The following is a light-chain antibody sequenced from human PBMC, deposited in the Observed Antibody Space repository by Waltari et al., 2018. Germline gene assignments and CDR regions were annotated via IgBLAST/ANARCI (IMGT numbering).Light chain of an antibody. CDR1: SSNIGAGYD. CDR3: QSYDSSLSGSI. Sequence: QSALTQPPSLSGAPGQRVTISSTGTSSNIGAGYDVHWYQLLPGTAPKLLIYGNSNRPSGVPDRFSGSKSGTSASLAITGLQAEDEADYYCQSYDSSLSGSIFGGGTKLTVL. J-gene: IGLJ2*01. V-gene: IGLV1-40*01. CDR2: GNS.